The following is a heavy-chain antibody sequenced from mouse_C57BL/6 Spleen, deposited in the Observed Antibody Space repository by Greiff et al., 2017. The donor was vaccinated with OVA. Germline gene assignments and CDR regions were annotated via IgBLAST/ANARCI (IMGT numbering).Heavy chain of an antibody. CDR3: ARSHYYDWEMDY. CDR2: IVPNSGGT. CDR1: GYTFTSSW. Sequence: QVQLQQPGAELVKPGASVTLSCKASGYTFTSSWLHWVKQRPGRGLEWIGRIVPNSGGTKYNEKFKSKATLTVDKTSSTAYMQHSSLTSEDSAVYYCARSHYYDWEMDYWGQGTSVTVSS. D-gene: IGHD1-2*01. V-gene: IGHV1-72*01. J-gene: IGHJ4*01.